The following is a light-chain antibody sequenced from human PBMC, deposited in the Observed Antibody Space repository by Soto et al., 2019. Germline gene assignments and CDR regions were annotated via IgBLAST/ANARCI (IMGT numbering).Light chain of an antibody. CDR2: GAS. CDR1: QSVSSSY. V-gene: IGKV3-20*01. Sequence: EIVLTQSPGTLSLSPGERATLSCRASQSVSSSYLAWYQQKPGQAPRLLIYGASSRATGIPDRFRGSGCGTDITLTISRLEREDFAVYYCQQYGSPLTFGQGTKVEIK. J-gene: IGKJ1*01. CDR3: QQYGSPLT.